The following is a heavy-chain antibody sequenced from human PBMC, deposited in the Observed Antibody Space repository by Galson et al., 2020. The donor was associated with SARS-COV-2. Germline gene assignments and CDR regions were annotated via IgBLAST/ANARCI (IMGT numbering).Heavy chain of an antibody. Sequence: GGSLRLSCAASGFTFSSYAMHWVRQAPGKGLEWVAVISYDGSNKYYADSVKGRFTISRDNSKNTLYLQMNSLRAEDTAVYYCASEGFGADAFDIWGPGTMVTVSS. CDR2: ISYDGSNK. V-gene: IGHV3-30*04. CDR3: ASEGFGADAFDI. J-gene: IGHJ3*02. D-gene: IGHD3-10*01. CDR1: GFTFSSYA.